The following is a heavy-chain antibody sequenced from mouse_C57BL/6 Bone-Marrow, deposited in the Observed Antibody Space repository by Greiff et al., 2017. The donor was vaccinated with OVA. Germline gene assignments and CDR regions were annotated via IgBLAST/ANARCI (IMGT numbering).Heavy chain of an antibody. J-gene: IGHJ4*01. CDR3: ARRRQLRLNAMDY. Sequence: QVHVKQSGPELVKPGASVKLSCKASGYTFTSYDINWVKQRPGQGLEWIGWIYPRDGSTKYNEKFKGKATLTVDTSSSTAYMELHSLTSEDSAVYFCARRRQLRLNAMDYWGQGTSVTVAS. CDR2: IYPRDGST. D-gene: IGHD3-2*02. V-gene: IGHV1-85*01. CDR1: GYTFTSYD.